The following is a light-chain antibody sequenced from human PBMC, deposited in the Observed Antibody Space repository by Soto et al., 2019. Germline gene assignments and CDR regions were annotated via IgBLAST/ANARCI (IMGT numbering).Light chain of an antibody. CDR3: QQSNKEST. J-gene: IGKJ2*01. CDR1: QNVSNW. V-gene: IGKV1-5*03. CDR2: KAS. Sequence: DVEMTQSPSTLHTSIGDIVTINRRASQNVSNWLAWYQQKPRKAPTLLIYKASRLESGVPSRFSARGSGTDFTLTINSLQSDDFATYFCQQSNKESTFGQGTKLEIK.